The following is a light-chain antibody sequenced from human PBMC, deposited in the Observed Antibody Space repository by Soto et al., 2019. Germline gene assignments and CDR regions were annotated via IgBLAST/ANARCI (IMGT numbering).Light chain of an antibody. CDR1: QSISSW. Sequence: GDRVTITCRSSQSISSWLAWYQQKPGKAPKLLIYDASSLESGVPSRFSGSGSGTEFTLTISSLQPDDFATYYCQQYNSYPWTFGQGTKVDIK. J-gene: IGKJ1*01. CDR2: DAS. V-gene: IGKV1-5*01. CDR3: QQYNSYPWT.